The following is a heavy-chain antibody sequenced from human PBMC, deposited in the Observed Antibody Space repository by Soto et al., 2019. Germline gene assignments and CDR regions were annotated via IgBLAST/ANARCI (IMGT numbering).Heavy chain of an antibody. Sequence: QLQLQESGPGLVKPSETLSLTCTVSGGSISSSSYYWGWIRQPPGKGLEWIGSIYYSGSTYYNPSLKRRVTISVDTSKNQFSLKLSSVTAADTAVYYCARPGSSSWYTFFDYWGQGTLVTVSS. CDR3: ARPGSSSWYTFFDY. J-gene: IGHJ4*02. D-gene: IGHD6-13*01. CDR2: IYYSGST. CDR1: GGSISSSSYY. V-gene: IGHV4-39*01.